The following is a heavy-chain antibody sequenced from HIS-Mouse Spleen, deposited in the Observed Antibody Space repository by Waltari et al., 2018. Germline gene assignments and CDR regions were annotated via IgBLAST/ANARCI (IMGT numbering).Heavy chain of an antibody. Sequence: QLQLQESGPGLVKPSETLSLTCTVSGGSISSRSYYWGWIRQPPGKGLEWIGSIYYSGSTYYKPALKSRVTISVATSKNQFPLKLSSVTAADTAVYYCAREIPYSSSWYDWYFDLWGRGTLVTVSS. D-gene: IGHD6-13*01. J-gene: IGHJ2*01. CDR3: AREIPYSSSWYDWYFDL. CDR2: IYYSGST. V-gene: IGHV4-39*07. CDR1: GGSISSRSYY.